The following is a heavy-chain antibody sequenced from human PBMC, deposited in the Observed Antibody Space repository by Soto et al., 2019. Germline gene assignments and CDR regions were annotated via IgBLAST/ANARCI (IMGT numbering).Heavy chain of an antibody. J-gene: IGHJ6*02. D-gene: IGHD2-21*02. V-gene: IGHV3-33*01. CDR1: GFNFGSHG. CDR2: IWYDGSNQ. Sequence: QVQLVESGGGVVQPGRSLRLSCAASGFNFGSHGMHWVRQAPGKGLEWVAVIWYDGSNQIYADSVKGRFTISRDNSKSTLYLQMNSLRVDDTAVYYCARWGDWKRMDVWGQGTTVTASS. CDR3: ARWGDWKRMDV.